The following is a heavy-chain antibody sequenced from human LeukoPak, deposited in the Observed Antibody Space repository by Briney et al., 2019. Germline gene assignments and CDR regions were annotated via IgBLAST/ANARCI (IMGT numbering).Heavy chain of an antibody. CDR3: VRGIATEGAEY. J-gene: IGHJ4*02. CDR2: IDTDGSTT. V-gene: IGHV3-74*01. CDR1: GFTFSSYW. Sequence: GGSLRLSCAASGFTFSSYWMHWVRQAPGKGLVWASRIDTDGSTTTYADSVKGRFTISRDNAKNTLYLQMNSLRPEDTAVYYCVRGIATEGAEYWGQGTPVTVSS. D-gene: IGHD6-13*01.